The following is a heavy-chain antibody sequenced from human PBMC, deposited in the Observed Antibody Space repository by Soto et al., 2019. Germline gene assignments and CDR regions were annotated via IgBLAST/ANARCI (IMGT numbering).Heavy chain of an antibody. Sequence: SETLSLTCAVYGGSFSGYYWSWIRQPPGKGLEWIGEINHSGSTNYNPSLKSRVTISVDTSKNQFSLKLSSVTAADTAVYYCARTFVGGPGSYYNHYYYYGMDVWGQGTTVTVSS. V-gene: IGHV4-34*01. J-gene: IGHJ6*02. D-gene: IGHD3-10*01. CDR2: INHSGST. CDR1: GGSFSGYY. CDR3: ARTFVGGPGSYYNHYYYYGMDV.